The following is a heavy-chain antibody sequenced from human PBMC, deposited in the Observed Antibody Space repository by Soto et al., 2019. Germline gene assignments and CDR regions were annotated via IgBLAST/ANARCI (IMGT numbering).Heavy chain of an antibody. CDR3: ARDQFSLELRRLDDAFDI. Sequence: SQTLSLTCAISGDNVSSNSAAWNWIRQSPSRGLEWLGRTYYRSKWYNDYAVSVKSRITINPDTSKNQFSLQLNSVTPEDTAVYYCARDQFSLELRRLDDAFDIWGQGTMVTVSS. D-gene: IGHD1-7*01. V-gene: IGHV6-1*01. J-gene: IGHJ3*02. CDR2: TYYRSKWYN. CDR1: GDNVSSNSAA.